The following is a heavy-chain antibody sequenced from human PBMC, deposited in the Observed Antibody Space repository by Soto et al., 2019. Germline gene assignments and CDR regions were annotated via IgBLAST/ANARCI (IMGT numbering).Heavy chain of an antibody. D-gene: IGHD2-21*01. Sequence: QVQLVQSGAEVKKPGASVKVSCKVSGYTFTDYDINWVRQASGQGLEWMGWVNPTSGNTGYAQKCQGRVTMTWNTSISTAYVELSSLRSEDTAVYYCARWAGDSKWGQGTLVTVST. CDR1: GYTFTDYD. CDR3: ARWAGDSK. V-gene: IGHV1-8*01. CDR2: VNPTSGNT. J-gene: IGHJ4*02.